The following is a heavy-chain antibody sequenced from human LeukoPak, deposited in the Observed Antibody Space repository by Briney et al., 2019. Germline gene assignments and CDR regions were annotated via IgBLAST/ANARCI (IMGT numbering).Heavy chain of an antibody. D-gene: IGHD5-12*01. J-gene: IGHJ4*02. CDR2: ISSSSSYI. Sequence: GGSLRLSCAASGFTFSSYSMNWIRQAPGKGLEWVSSISSSSSYIYYADSVKGRFTISRDNAKNSLYLQMNSLRAEDTAVYYCARDFSQSGYESYWGQGTLVTVSS. CDR1: GFTFSSYS. CDR3: ARDFSQSGYESY. V-gene: IGHV3-21*01.